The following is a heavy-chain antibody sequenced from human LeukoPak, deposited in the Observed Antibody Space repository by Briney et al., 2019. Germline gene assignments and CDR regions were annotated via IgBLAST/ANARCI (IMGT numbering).Heavy chain of an antibody. V-gene: IGHV4-39*01. D-gene: IGHD1-26*01. CDR2: IYYSEST. CDR1: GGSIISSSYC. J-gene: IGHJ4*02. Sequence: SETLSLTCTVSGGSIISSSYCWGWIRQPPGKGLEGFGSIYYSESTYHNPSLKSRVTISVDTYKSQFSLRLSSVTAADTAVYYCASLRERSYYARGFDYWGQGILVTVSS. CDR3: ASLRERSYYARGFDY.